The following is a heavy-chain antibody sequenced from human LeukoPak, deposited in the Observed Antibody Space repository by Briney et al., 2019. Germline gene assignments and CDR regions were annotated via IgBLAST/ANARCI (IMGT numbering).Heavy chain of an antibody. J-gene: IGHJ4*02. V-gene: IGHV1-2*02. CDR3: ARVLQDDYVWGTYRPFDY. Sequence: ASVKVSCKASGYTFTGYYIHWVRQAPGQGLEWMGWINPNSGGTNYAQKFQGRVTMTRVTSISTAYMELSSLTSDDTAVYYCARVLQDDYVWGTYRPFDYWGQGTLVTVSS. D-gene: IGHD3-16*02. CDR2: INPNSGGT. CDR1: GYTFTGYY.